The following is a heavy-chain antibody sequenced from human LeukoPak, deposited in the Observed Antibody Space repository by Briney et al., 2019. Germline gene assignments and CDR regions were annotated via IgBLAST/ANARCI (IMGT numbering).Heavy chain of an antibody. V-gene: IGHV3-30*04. CDR2: ISYDGSKK. D-gene: IGHD4-23*01. CDR1: GFTFSSYA. CDR3: ARDNSLGYYFDY. Sequence: GRSLRLSCAASGFTFSSYAMHWVRQAPGKGLEWVAVISYDGSKKYYADSVKGRFTISRDNSKNTLYLQMNSLRAEDTAVYYCARDNSLGYYFDYWGQGTLVTVSS. J-gene: IGHJ4*02.